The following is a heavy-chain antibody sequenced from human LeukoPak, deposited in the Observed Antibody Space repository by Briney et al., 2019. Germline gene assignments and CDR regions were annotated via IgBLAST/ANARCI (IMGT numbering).Heavy chain of an antibody. CDR1: GGSISSSSYY. J-gene: IGHJ4*02. D-gene: IGHD3-22*01. CDR3: AREPRETYYYDSSGYASFDY. Sequence: SETLSLTCTVSGGSISSSSYYWGWIRQPPGKGLEWIGSIYYSGSTYYNPSLKSRVTISVDTSKNQFSLKLSSVTAADTAVYYCAREPRETYYYDSSGYASFDYWGQGTLVTVSS. V-gene: IGHV4-39*07. CDR2: IYYSGST.